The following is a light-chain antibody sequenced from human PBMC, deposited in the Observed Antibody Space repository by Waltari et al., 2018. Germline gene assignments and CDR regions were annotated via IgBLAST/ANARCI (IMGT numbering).Light chain of an antibody. CDR1: QNIANY. V-gene: IGKV1-39*01. Sequence: DIQMIQSPSSLSASVGDRVTITCRASQNIANYLNWYQQTPGTAPDFLIYATSSLHSGIPARFTGSGSGTDFTLTISRLQPEDLATYYCQQSYSTPRTFGQGTKLDI. CDR3: QQSYSTPRT. CDR2: ATS. J-gene: IGKJ2*01.